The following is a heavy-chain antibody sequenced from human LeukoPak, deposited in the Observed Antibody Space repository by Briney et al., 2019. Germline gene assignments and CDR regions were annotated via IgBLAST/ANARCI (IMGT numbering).Heavy chain of an antibody. D-gene: IGHD6-13*01. Sequence: PRGSLRLSCAASGFTFSSYAMHWVRQAPGKGLEWVAVISYDGSNKYYADSVKGRFTISRDNSKNTLYLQMNSLRAEDTAVYYCVSSSSWSRPFDYWGQGTLVTVSS. CDR1: GFTFSSYA. J-gene: IGHJ4*02. CDR3: VSSSSWSRPFDY. V-gene: IGHV3-30*04. CDR2: ISYDGSNK.